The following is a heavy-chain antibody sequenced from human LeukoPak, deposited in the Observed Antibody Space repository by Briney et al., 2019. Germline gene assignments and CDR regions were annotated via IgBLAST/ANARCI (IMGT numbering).Heavy chain of an antibody. Sequence: GGSLRLSCAASGFTFSSYGMHWVRQAPGKGLEWVAVIWYDGSNKYYADSVKGRFTISRDNSKNTLYLQMNSLRAEDTAVYYCARGRAYNWNDRYFDYWGQGTLVTVSS. V-gene: IGHV3-33*08. CDR3: ARGRAYNWNDRYFDY. J-gene: IGHJ4*02. CDR1: GFTFSSYG. CDR2: IWYDGSNK. D-gene: IGHD1-20*01.